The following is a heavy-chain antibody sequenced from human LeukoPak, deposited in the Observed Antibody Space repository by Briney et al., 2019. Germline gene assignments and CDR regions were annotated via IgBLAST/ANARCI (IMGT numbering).Heavy chain of an antibody. D-gene: IGHD3-9*01. J-gene: IGHJ4*02. CDR1: GGSISSSSYY. V-gene: IGHV4-39*07. Sequence: SQTLSLTCTVSGGSISSSSYYWGWIRQPPGKGLEWIGSIYYSGSTYYNPSLKSRVTISVDTSKNQFSLKLSSVTAADTAVYYCARVSGYDILTGYFPIDYWGQGTLVTVSS. CDR2: IYYSGST. CDR3: ARVSGYDILTGYFPIDY.